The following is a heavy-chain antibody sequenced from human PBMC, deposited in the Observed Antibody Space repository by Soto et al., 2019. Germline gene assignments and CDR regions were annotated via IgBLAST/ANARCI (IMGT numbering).Heavy chain of an antibody. D-gene: IGHD3-3*01. CDR1: GGSISSSSYY. J-gene: IGHJ4*02. V-gene: IGHV4-39*01. Sequence: PXETLCLTCTVSGGSISSSSYYWGWIRQPPGKGLEWIGSIYYSGSTYYNPSLKSRVTMSVDTSKNQFSLKLSSVTAADTAVYYCARQVGRFLDLSYWGQGTLVTVPS. CDR3: ARQVGRFLDLSY. CDR2: IYYSGST.